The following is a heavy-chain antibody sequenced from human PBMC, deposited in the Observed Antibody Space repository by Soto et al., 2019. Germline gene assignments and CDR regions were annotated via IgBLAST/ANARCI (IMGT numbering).Heavy chain of an antibody. V-gene: IGHV3-21*01. CDR1: GFTFSSYS. CDR2: ISSSSSYI. CDR3: ARDETHTTVPYYFDY. J-gene: IGHJ4*02. Sequence: PGGSLRLSCAASGFTFSSYSMNWVRQAPGKGLEWVSSISSSSSYIYYADSVKGRFTISRDNAKNSLYLQMNSLRAEDTAVYYCARDETHTTVPYYFDYWGQGTLVTVSS. D-gene: IGHD4-17*01.